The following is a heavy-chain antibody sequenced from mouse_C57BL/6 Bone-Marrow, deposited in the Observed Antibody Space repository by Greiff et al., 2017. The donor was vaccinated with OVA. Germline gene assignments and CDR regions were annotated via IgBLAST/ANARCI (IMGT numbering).Heavy chain of an antibody. D-gene: IGHD3-2*02. Sequence: EVQLQQSGAELVRPGASVKLSCTASGFNIKDDYMHWVKQRPEQGLEWIGWIDPENGDTEYASKFQGKATITADTSSNTAYLQLSSLTSEDTAVYYCTKAQATFQSSYYYAMDYWGQGTSVTVSS. CDR1: GFNIKDDY. V-gene: IGHV14-4*01. J-gene: IGHJ4*01. CDR2: IDPENGDT. CDR3: TKAQATFQSSYYYAMDY.